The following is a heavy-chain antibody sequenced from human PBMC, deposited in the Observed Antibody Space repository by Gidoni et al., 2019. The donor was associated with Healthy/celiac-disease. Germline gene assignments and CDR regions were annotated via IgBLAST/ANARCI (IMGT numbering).Heavy chain of an antibody. CDR3: AKNYYGSGSSRNWFDP. Sequence: EVQLMESGGGLVQSGGSLRLSCAASGFTFSRYAMSWVRQAPGKGLEWVSAMSGSGGSTYYADSVKGRFTISRDNSKNTLCLQMNSLRAEDTAVYYCAKNYYGSGSSRNWFDPWGQGTLVTVSS. J-gene: IGHJ5*02. CDR1: GFTFSRYA. D-gene: IGHD3-10*01. V-gene: IGHV3-23*01. CDR2: MSGSGGST.